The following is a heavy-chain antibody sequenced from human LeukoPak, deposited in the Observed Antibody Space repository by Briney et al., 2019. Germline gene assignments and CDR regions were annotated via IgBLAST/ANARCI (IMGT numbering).Heavy chain of an antibody. J-gene: IGHJ4*02. V-gene: IGHV3-11*03. Sequence: PGGSLRLSCAASGFIFSDYYMSWIRQAPGKGLEWLSYISASGTYTNYADSVQRRFTISRDNAKNSLYLQMSTLRAEDTAVYYCARLRWGDGYNFDYWGQGTLVTVSS. CDR2: ISASGTYT. CDR3: ARLRWGDGYNFDY. CDR1: GFIFSDYY. D-gene: IGHD5-24*01.